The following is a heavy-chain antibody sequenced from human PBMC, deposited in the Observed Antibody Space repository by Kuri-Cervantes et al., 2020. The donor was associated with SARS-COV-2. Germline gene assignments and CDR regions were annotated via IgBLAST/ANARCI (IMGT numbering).Heavy chain of an antibody. Sequence: GESLKISCAASGFTFSSYAMSWVRQAPGKGLEWLSVMYSGRSTYYADSVKGRFTISRDTSKNTVYLQMNSLRGDDTAVYYCTGGSIAGRRGIFDFWGQGTVVTVSS. CDR1: GFTFSSYA. D-gene: IGHD6-6*01. CDR2: MYSGRST. CDR3: TGGSIAGRRGIFDF. J-gene: IGHJ4*02. V-gene: IGHV3-53*01.